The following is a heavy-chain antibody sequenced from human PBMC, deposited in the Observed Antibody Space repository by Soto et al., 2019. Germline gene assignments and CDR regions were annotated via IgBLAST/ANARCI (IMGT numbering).Heavy chain of an antibody. D-gene: IGHD3-10*01. Sequence: QVRLQEAGPGLAKPSETLSLTCTVSGGSVRSPTHYWSWIRQSPGKGLEWIGNIYYIGTTDYNPSLESRVTIHVDTSRNQFSLRLTSLTFADTAMYYCATNTAGRGWFESWGWGTLVDGSS. V-gene: IGHV4-61*01. CDR3: ATNTAGRGWFES. J-gene: IGHJ5*01. CDR1: GGSVRSPTHY. CDR2: IYYIGTT.